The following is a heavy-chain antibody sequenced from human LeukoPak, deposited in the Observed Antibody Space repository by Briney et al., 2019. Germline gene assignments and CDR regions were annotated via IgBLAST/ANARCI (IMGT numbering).Heavy chain of an antibody. CDR1: GGSFSGYH. Sequence: SETLSLTCAVYGGSFSGYHWSWIRQPPGKGLEWIGEINHSGSTNYNPSPKSRVTISVDTSKNQFSLKLNSVTAADTAVYYCARALVVPASYYFDYWGQGTLVTVSS. D-gene: IGHD2-2*01. CDR2: INHSGST. CDR3: ARALVVPASYYFDY. J-gene: IGHJ4*02. V-gene: IGHV4-34*01.